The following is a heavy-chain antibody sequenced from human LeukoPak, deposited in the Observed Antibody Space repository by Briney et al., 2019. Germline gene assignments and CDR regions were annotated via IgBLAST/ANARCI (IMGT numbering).Heavy chain of an antibody. CDR1: GFTFSSYA. CDR3: ASYYGINWVIGY. CDR2: ISGSGGST. V-gene: IGHV3-23*01. J-gene: IGHJ4*02. Sequence: GGSLRLSCAASGFTFSSYAMSWVRQAPGKGLEWVSAISGSGGSTYYADSVKGRFDISRDDAKNSLYLQMNTLRSDDTALYYCASYYGINWVIGYWGQGTLVTVSS. D-gene: IGHD4-17*01.